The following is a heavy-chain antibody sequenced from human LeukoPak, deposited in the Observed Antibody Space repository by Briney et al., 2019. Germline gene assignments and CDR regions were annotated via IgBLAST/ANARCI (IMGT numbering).Heavy chain of an antibody. V-gene: IGHV4-34*01. CDR1: GGSFSGYY. CDR2: IYHSGST. D-gene: IGHD3-22*01. CDR3: ARVADYYDSSGAFDAFDI. J-gene: IGHJ3*02. Sequence: SETLSLTCAVYGGSFSGYYWSWIRQPPGKGLEGIGSIYHSGSTYYNPSLKSRVTISVDTSKNQFSLKLSSVTAADTAVYYRARVADYYDSSGAFDAFDIWGQGTMVTVSS.